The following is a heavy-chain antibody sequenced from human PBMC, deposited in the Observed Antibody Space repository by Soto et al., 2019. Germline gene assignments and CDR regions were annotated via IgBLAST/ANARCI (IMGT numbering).Heavy chain of an antibody. CDR1: GYTFSRSG. V-gene: IGHV1-18*01. CDR3: ARMGDVPYYYYGMDV. Sequence: QVQLVQSGAEVKKPGASVKVSWKASGYTFSRSGISWVRQAPGQGLEWMGWINGYNGNTNYTQKMQGRITMTTDTPTSTAYMELRSLRSDDTAVYYCARMGDVPYYYYGMDVWGQGTTVIVSS. D-gene: IGHD3-16*01. J-gene: IGHJ6*02. CDR2: INGYNGNT.